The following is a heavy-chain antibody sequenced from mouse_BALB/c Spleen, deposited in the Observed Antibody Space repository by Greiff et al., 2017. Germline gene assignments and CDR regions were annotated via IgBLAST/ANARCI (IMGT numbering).Heavy chain of an antibody. CDR1: GFAFSSYD. Sequence: EVQRVESGGGLVKPGGSLKLSCAASGFAFSSYDMSWVRQTPEKRLEWVAYISSGGGSTYYPDTVKGRFTISRDNAKNTLYLQMSSLKSEDTAMYYCARHRGYYGNYGAMDYWGQGTSVTVSS. CDR3: ARHRGYYGNYGAMDY. CDR2: ISSGGGST. V-gene: IGHV5-12-1*01. D-gene: IGHD2-1*01. J-gene: IGHJ4*01.